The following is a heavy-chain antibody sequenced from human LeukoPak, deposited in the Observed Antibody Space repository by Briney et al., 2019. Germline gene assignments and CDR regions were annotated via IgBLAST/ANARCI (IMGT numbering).Heavy chain of an antibody. D-gene: IGHD7-27*01. J-gene: IGHJ4*02. CDR1: GGSISSSSYY. Sequence: SETLSLTCTVSGGSISSSSYYWGWIRQPPGKGLEWIGSIYYSGSTYYNPSLKSRVTISVDTSKNQFSLKLSSVTAADTAVYYCARSNWGYYYFDYWGQGTLVTVSS. CDR2: IYYSGST. V-gene: IGHV4-39*01. CDR3: ARSNWGYYYFDY.